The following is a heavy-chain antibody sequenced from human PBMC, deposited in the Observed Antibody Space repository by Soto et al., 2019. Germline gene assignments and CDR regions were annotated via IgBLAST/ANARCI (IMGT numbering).Heavy chain of an antibody. CDR2: ISGSGGST. CDR3: AKDRAYCGSIDY. Sequence: GGSLRLSCAASGFTFSIYAMSWVRQAPGKGLEWVSAISGSGGSTYYADSVKGRFTISRDNSKNTLYLQMNSLRAEDTAVYYCAKDRAYCGSIDYWGQGTLVTVSS. V-gene: IGHV3-23*01. D-gene: IGHD3-10*01. J-gene: IGHJ4*02. CDR1: GFTFSIYA.